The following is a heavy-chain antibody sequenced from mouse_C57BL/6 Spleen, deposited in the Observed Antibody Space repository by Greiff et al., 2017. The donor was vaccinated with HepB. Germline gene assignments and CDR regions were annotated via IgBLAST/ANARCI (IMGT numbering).Heavy chain of an antibody. CDR3: ARALGRWFAY. CDR2: IHPNSGST. CDR1: GYTFTSYW. Sequence: QVQLQQPGAELVKPGASVKLSCTASGYTFTSYWMHWVKQRPGQGLEWIGMIHPNSGSTNYNEKFKSKATLTVDKSSSTAYMQLSSLTSEDSAVYYCARALGRWFAYWGQGTLVTVSA. J-gene: IGHJ3*01. V-gene: IGHV1-64*01.